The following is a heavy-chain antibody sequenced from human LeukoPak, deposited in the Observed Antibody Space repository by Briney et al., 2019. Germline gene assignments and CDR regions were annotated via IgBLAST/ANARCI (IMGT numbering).Heavy chain of an antibody. J-gene: IGHJ4*02. D-gene: IGHD2-2*02. Sequence: PGGSLRLSCAASGFTFSSYAMSWVRQAPGRGLEWVSTISGSGDSTYYADSAKGRFTISRDNSKNTPYLQMNSLRPEDTAVYYCPKGCASTSCYTSEYWGQGTLVTVSS. CDR2: ISGSGDST. CDR1: GFTFSSYA. V-gene: IGHV3-23*01. CDR3: PKGCASTSCYTSEY.